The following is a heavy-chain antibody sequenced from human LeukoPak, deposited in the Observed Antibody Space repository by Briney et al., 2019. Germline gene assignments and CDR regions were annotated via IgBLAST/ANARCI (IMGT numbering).Heavy chain of an antibody. J-gene: IGHJ4*02. CDR1: GSTFSSYW. V-gene: IGHV3-23*01. CDR2: MTGPADTT. CDR3: AKGAEIDH. Sequence: GGSLRLSCAASGSTFSSYWMSWVRQAPGKGLEWLSAMTGPADTTYYAESVKGRFTISRDYSKSMVFLQMNSLRVEDTAIYYCAKGAEIDHWGQGTLVTVSS.